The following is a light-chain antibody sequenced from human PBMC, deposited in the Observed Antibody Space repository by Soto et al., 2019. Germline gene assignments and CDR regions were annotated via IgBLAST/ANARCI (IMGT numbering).Light chain of an antibody. Sequence: DIQMTQSPSSLSASVGDRVPITCRASQSISSYLNWYQQKPGKAPKLLIYAASSLQSGVPSRFSGSGSGTDFTLTISSLQPEDFATYYCQQSYSTLLTFGGGTKVDIK. J-gene: IGKJ4*01. CDR3: QQSYSTLLT. V-gene: IGKV1-39*01. CDR1: QSISSY. CDR2: AAS.